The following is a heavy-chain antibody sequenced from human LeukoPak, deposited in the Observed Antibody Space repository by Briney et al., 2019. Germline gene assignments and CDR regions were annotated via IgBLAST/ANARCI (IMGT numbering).Heavy chain of an antibody. CDR1: GPTVSNNY. Sequence: QPGASLTLSRAASGPTVSNNYASCARHPPGKGMGWVTVIYSDGYTYYADSVKGRVTISRDNSKNKLYLKMNCLTAEDTAVYYCARDRGSGHDYWGQGTLVTVSS. CDR2: IYSDGYT. CDR3: ARDRGSGHDY. D-gene: IGHD3-10*01. V-gene: IGHV3-66*01. J-gene: IGHJ4*02.